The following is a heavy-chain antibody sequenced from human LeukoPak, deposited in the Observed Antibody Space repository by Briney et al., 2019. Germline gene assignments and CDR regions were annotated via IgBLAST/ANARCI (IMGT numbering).Heavy chain of an antibody. CDR3: ARELSRFLELDY. D-gene: IGHD3-3*01. CDR2: ISAYNGNT. V-gene: IGHV1-18*01. Sequence: ASVKVSCKASGYTFTSYGISWVRQAPGQGLQWMGWISAYNGNTNYAQKLQGRVTMTTDTSTSTAYMELRSLRSDDTAVYYCARELSRFLELDYWGQGTPVTVSS. CDR1: GYTFTSYG. J-gene: IGHJ4*02.